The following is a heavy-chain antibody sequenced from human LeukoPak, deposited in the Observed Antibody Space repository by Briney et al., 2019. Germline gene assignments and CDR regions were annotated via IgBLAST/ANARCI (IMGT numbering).Heavy chain of an antibody. D-gene: IGHD5-18*01. Sequence: PGGSLRLSCAASGFTFSSYSMNWVRQAPGKGLEWVGRIKSKTDGGTTDYAAPVKGRFTISRDDSKNTLYLQMNSLKTEDTAVYYCTTENRIQLWLYYFDYWGQGTLVTVSS. V-gene: IGHV3-15*01. CDR3: TTENRIQLWLYYFDY. CDR1: GFTFSSYS. J-gene: IGHJ4*02. CDR2: IKSKTDGGTT.